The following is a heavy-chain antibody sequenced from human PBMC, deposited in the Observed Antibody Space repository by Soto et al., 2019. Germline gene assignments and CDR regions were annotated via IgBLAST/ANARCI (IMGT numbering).Heavy chain of an antibody. V-gene: IGHV4-34*01. CDR1: GGSLSGYY. CDR3: ARGQEGVVATH. CDR2: VKDGGHT. Sequence: QVQLQQWGAGLLKPSETLSLNCAVTGGSLSGYYCSWIRQAPGKGLEWIGEVKDGGHTNYSPSLRGRVTISSDTSNNQFSLRLNSVTAADTGVYYCARGQEGVVATHWDQGSLVTVSS. D-gene: IGHD5-12*01. J-gene: IGHJ4*02.